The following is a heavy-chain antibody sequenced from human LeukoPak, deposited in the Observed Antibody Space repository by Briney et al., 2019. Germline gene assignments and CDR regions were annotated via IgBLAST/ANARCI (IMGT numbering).Heavy chain of an antibody. CDR3: ARSSRGDYFDY. CDR1: GFTFSSYS. CDR2: ISSSSSTI. J-gene: IGHJ4*02. V-gene: IGHV3-48*01. D-gene: IGHD3-10*01. Sequence: GGSLRLSCAASGFTFSSYSMNWVRQAPGKGLEWVSYISSSSSTIYYADSVKGRFTISRDNAKNSLYMQMNSLRAEKTGVYYCARSSRGDYFDYWGQGTLVTVSS.